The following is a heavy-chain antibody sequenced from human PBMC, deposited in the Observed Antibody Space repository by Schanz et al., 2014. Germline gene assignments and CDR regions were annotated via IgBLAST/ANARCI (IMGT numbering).Heavy chain of an antibody. V-gene: IGHV4-34*01. D-gene: IGHD2-2*01. J-gene: IGHJ4*02. Sequence: QVQLQQWGAGLLKPSETLSLTCAVSGGSFSGYYWSWIRQPPDTGLEWIGEINQSGDTNYNPSLKSRVPISVDTSNNQFSLNLRSVTAADTAVYYCARLYCSTPGCYVSPNGFAKDYWGQGTLVTVSS. CDR1: GGSFSGYY. CDR2: INQSGDT. CDR3: ARLYCSTPGCYVSPNGFAKDY.